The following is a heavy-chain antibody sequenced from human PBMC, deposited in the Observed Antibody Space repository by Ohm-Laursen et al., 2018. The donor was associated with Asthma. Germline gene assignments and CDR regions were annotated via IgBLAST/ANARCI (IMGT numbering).Heavy chain of an antibody. CDR3: AHSQVGGLHLGL. Sequence: TQTLTLTRTFSGFSLSTSGMCVSWIRQPPGKALEWLALIDWEDDKYYNTSLKTRLTISKDTSKNQVVLIMADMAPADTATYFCAHSQVGGLHLGLWGQGTLVTVSS. V-gene: IGHV2-70*01. CDR1: GFSLSTSGMC. J-gene: IGHJ4*02. D-gene: IGHD1-26*01. CDR2: IDWEDDK.